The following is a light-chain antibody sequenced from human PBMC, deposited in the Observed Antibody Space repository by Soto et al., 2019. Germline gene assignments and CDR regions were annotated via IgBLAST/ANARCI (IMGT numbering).Light chain of an antibody. V-gene: IGLV2-8*01. CDR2: EVS. Sequence: QSVLTQPPSASRSPGQSVTISRTGTSSDVGGYNYVSWYQQHPGKAPKLMIYEVSKRPSGVPDRFSGSKSGNTASLTGSGLQAEDEADYYCSSDAGSRYVFGTGTKLTVL. CDR3: SSDAGSRYV. CDR1: SSDVGGYNY. J-gene: IGLJ1*01.